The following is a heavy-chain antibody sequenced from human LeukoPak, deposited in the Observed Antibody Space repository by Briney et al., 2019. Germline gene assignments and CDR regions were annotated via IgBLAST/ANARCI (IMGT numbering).Heavy chain of an antibody. Sequence: PSETLSLTCAVSGYSISSGYYWGWIRQPPGKGLEWIGSIYHSGSTYYSPSLKSRVTISVDTSKNQFSLKLSSVTAADTAVYYCARWDTVGYFDYWGQGTLVTVSS. CDR2: IYHSGST. CDR3: ARWDTVGYFDY. J-gene: IGHJ4*02. D-gene: IGHD4-23*01. CDR1: GYSISSGYY. V-gene: IGHV4-38-2*01.